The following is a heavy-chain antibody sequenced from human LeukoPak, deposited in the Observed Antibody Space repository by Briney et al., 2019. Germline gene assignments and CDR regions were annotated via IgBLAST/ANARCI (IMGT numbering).Heavy chain of an antibody. J-gene: IGHJ3*02. Sequence: SETLSLTCTVSGGSTSSYYWSWIRQPPGKGLEWIGYIYYSGSTNYNPSLKSRVTISVDKSKNQFSLKLSSVTAADTAVYYCARDSPRYCSGGSCHGDAFDIWGQGTMVTVSS. V-gene: IGHV4-59*01. CDR2: IYYSGST. CDR3: ARDSPRYCSGGSCHGDAFDI. CDR1: GGSTSSYY. D-gene: IGHD2-15*01.